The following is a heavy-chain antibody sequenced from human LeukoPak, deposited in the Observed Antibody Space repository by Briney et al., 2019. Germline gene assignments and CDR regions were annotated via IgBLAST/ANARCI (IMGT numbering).Heavy chain of an antibody. J-gene: IGHJ5*02. Sequence: PSQTLSLTCTVSGGSINSGDYYWSWIRQPPGKGLEWIGYIYYSGSTYYNPSLESRVTISVDTSKNQFSLKLSSVTAADTAVYYCAKVGPARVRWFQFDPWGQGTLVTVSS. D-gene: IGHD4-23*01. V-gene: IGHV4-30-4*01. CDR3: AKVGPARVRWFQFDP. CDR2: IYYSGST. CDR1: GGSINSGDYY.